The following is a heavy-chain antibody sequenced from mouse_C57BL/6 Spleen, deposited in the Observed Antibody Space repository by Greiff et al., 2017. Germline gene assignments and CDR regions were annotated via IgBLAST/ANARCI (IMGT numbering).Heavy chain of an antibody. D-gene: IGHD1-1*01. Sequence: EVQRVESGGGLVQPGGSLKLSCAASGFTFSDYGMAWVRQAPRKGPEWVAFISNLAYSIYYADTVTGRFTISRENAKNTLYLEMSSLRSEDTAMYYCARQGYYGSSYDWYFDVWGTGTTVTVSS. CDR1: GFTFSDYG. CDR2: ISNLAYSI. CDR3: ARQGYYGSSYDWYFDV. V-gene: IGHV5-15*01. J-gene: IGHJ1*03.